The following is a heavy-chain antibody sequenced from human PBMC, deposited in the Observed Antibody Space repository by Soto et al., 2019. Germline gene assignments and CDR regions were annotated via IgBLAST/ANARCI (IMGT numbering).Heavy chain of an antibody. D-gene: IGHD4-17*01. CDR1: GFTFSSYW. Sequence: GGSLRLSCAASGFTFSSYWMSWVRQAPGKGLEWVANIKQDGSEKYYVDSVKGRFTISRDNAKNSLYLQMNSLRAEDTAVYYCARAHGDQRIYGDYEGLDYWGQGTLVTVSS. V-gene: IGHV3-7*01. CDR2: IKQDGSEK. CDR3: ARAHGDQRIYGDYEGLDY. J-gene: IGHJ4*02.